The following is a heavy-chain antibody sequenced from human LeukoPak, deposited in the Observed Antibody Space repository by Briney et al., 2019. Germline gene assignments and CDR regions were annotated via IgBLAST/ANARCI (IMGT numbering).Heavy chain of an antibody. Sequence: GASVKVSCKASGYTFTNFYLHWVRQAPGQGLEWMGWINPNSGGTNYAQRFQGRVTVTRDTSISTAFMELSRLTSDDTAVYYCIIAAENDLDYGGQGTLVTVSS. D-gene: IGHD6-6*01. J-gene: IGHJ4*02. V-gene: IGHV1-2*02. CDR2: INPNSGGT. CDR1: GYTFTNFY. CDR3: IIAAENDLDY.